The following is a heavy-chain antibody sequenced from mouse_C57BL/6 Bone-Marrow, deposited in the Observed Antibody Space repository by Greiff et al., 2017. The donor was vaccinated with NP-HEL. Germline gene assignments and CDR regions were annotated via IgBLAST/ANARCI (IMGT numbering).Heavy chain of an antibody. D-gene: IGHD6-1*01. V-gene: IGHV1-82*01. CDR2: IYPGDGDT. J-gene: IGHJ2*01. CDR1: GYTFSTSW. Sequence: QVQLQQSGPELVKPGASVKISCKASGYTFSTSWMNWMKQRPGKGLEWIGRIYPGDGDTQYSGNFEGKASLTADKSSSSAYMQLNSLTSEDSAVYFCARGESWGAFFDYWGQGTTLTVSS. CDR3: ARGESWGAFFDY.